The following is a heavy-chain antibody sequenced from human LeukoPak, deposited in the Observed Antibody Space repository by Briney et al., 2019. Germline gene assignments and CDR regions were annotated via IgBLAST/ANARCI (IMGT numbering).Heavy chain of an antibody. CDR1: GFTFSSYS. D-gene: IGHD6-6*01. CDR2: ISGSGGSI. Sequence: PGGSLRLSCAASGFTFSSYSMNWVRQAPGKGLEWVSTISGSGGSIYYADSVKGRFTISRDYSKNTLYLEMNSLRAEDTAIYYCAKDRSSSRGKDFDYWGQGTLVTVSS. V-gene: IGHV3-23*01. J-gene: IGHJ4*02. CDR3: AKDRSSSRGKDFDY.